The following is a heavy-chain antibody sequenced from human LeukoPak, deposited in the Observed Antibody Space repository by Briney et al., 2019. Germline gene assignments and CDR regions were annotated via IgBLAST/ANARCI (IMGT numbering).Heavy chain of an antibody. D-gene: IGHD3-16*01. CDR2: IRSKANSYAT. CDR1: GFTFSGSA. Sequence: GGPLRLSCAASGFTFSGSAMHWVRQASGKGLEWVGRIRSKANSYATAYAASVKGRFTISRDGSKNTAYLQMNSPKTEDTAVYYCARDPGYESWSPFWGGMDVWGNGTTVFVSS. CDR3: ARDPGYESWSPFWGGMDV. J-gene: IGHJ6*04. V-gene: IGHV3-73*01.